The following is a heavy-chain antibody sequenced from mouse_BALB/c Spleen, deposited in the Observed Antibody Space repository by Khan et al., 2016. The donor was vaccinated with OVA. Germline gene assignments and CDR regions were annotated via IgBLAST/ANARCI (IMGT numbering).Heavy chain of an antibody. CDR1: GFSLSSYN. CDR2: IWGGGGT. J-gene: IGHJ4*01. Sequence: QVQLKESGPGLVAPSQSLSITCTVSGFSLSSYNIHWVRQPPGKGLEWLGMIWGGGGTDYNSTLKSRLSIRKENSKSPVLLKMNSLQTDDTAMYYCARAYYRYDGYYAMDYWGQGTSVTVSS. V-gene: IGHV2-6-4*01. D-gene: IGHD2-14*01. CDR3: ARAYYRYDGYYAMDY.